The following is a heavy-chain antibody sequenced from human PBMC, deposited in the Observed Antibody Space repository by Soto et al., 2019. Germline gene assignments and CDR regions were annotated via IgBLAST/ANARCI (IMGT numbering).Heavy chain of an antibody. Sequence: QVQLVESGGGVVQPGRSLRLSGAASGFTFSSYGMHWVREAPGKGLEWVAVIWYDGSNKYYADSVKGRFTISRDNSKNTLYLQMNSLRAEDTAVYYCARDWERGYYGYYFDYWGQGTLVTVSS. J-gene: IGHJ4*02. CDR2: IWYDGSNK. V-gene: IGHV3-33*01. CDR3: ARDWERGYYGYYFDY. D-gene: IGHD3-22*01. CDR1: GFTFSSYG.